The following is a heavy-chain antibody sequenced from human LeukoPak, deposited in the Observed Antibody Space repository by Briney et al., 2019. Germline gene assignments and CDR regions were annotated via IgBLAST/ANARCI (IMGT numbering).Heavy chain of an antibody. CDR1: SFTVSSSY. Sequence: GGSLRLSCAASSFTVSSSYMTWVRQAPGKGLEWVSIIYSGGSTYYADSVKGRFTISRDISKNTLYLQMNSLRAEDTAVNYCARLPSGDYWGQGTLVTVSS. CDR2: IYSGGST. V-gene: IGHV3-66*04. CDR3: ARLPSGDY. J-gene: IGHJ4*02. D-gene: IGHD3-10*01.